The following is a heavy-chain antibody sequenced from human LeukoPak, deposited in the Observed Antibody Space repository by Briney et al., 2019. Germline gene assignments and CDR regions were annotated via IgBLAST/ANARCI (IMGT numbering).Heavy chain of an antibody. CDR3: ARGSHDYDY. CDR2: IYYSGST. J-gene: IGHJ4*02. CDR1: GGSFSGYY. Sequence: SETLSLTCAVYGGSFSGYYWSWIRQPPGEGLEWMGYIYYSGSTIYNPSLKSRVTISVDTSKNQFSLKVNSVTAADTAMYYCARGSHDYDYWGQGTLVTVSS. V-gene: IGHV4-59*01.